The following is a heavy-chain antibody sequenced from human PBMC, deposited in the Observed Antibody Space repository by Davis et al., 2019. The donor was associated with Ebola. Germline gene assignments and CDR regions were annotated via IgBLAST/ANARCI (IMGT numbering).Heavy chain of an antibody. CDR1: GFTFSSYG. D-gene: IGHD3-3*01. Sequence: GESLKISCAASGFTFSSYGMHWVRQAPGKGLEWVAVIWYDGSNKYYADSVKGRFTISRDNSKNTLYLQMNSLRAEDTAVYYCARAQKLRFLEWSYYYMDVWGKGTTVTVSS. V-gene: IGHV3-33*01. CDR3: ARAQKLRFLEWSYYYMDV. CDR2: IWYDGSNK. J-gene: IGHJ6*03.